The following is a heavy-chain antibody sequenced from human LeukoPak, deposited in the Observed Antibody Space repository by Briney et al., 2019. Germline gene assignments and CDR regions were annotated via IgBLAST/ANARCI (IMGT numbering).Heavy chain of an antibody. CDR3: AKEGRSGGIDY. J-gene: IGHJ4*02. Sequence: GGSLRLSCAVSGFTFSSYAMNWVRQAPGKGLEWVSGVSGNAESTHYADSVKGRFTISRDNSRNTLYLQMNSLRAEDTAVYYCAKEGRSGGIDYWGQGTLVTVSS. D-gene: IGHD3-16*01. CDR1: GFTFSSYA. CDR2: VSGNAEST. V-gene: IGHV3-23*01.